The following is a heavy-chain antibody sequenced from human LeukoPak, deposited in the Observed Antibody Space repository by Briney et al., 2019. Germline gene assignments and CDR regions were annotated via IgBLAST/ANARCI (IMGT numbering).Heavy chain of an antibody. CDR3: ARPRITMVRGPLDY. CDR1: GGSISSSSYY. D-gene: IGHD3-10*01. CDR2: IYYSETT. Sequence: SETLSLTCTVSGGSISSSSYYWGWIRQPPGKGLEWIGSIYYSETTYYNPSLKSRVTISVDTSKNQFSLKLSSVTAADTAVYYCARPRITMVRGPLDYWGQGTLVTVSS. V-gene: IGHV4-39*07. J-gene: IGHJ4*02.